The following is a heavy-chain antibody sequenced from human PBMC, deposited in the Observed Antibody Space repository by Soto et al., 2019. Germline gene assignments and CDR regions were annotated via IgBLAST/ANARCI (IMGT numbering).Heavy chain of an antibody. CDR3: ARDKPSYHDSSGFYPVFDS. Sequence: PGGSLRLSCAGSGFVLSDYYMNWVRQAPGKGLEWLSYISSSGNTIFYADSVKGRFTISRDNTKNSLYLQVNSLRVEDTAVSYCARDKPSYHDSSGFYPVFDSWGQGTLVTVSS. CDR2: ISSSGNTI. D-gene: IGHD3-22*01. CDR1: GFVLSDYY. J-gene: IGHJ4*02. V-gene: IGHV3-11*01.